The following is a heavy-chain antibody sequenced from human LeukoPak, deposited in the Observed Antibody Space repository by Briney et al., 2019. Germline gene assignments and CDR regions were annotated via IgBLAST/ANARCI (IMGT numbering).Heavy chain of an antibody. V-gene: IGHV4-61*01. CDR1: GGSVSSGSYY. D-gene: IGHD6-19*01. CDR2: IYYSGST. Sequence: PSETLSLTCTVSGGSVSSGSYYWSWIRQPPGKGLEWIGYIYYSGSTNYNPSLKSRVTIPVDTSKNQFSLKLSSVTAADTAVYYCAGAWPKDSSGWYTIDYWGQGTLVTVSS. J-gene: IGHJ4*02. CDR3: AGAWPKDSSGWYTIDY.